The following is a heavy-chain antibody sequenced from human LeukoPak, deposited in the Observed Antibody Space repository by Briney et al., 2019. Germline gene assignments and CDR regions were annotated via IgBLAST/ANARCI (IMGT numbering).Heavy chain of an antibody. D-gene: IGHD2/OR15-2a*01. Sequence: SETLSLTCTVSGDSISSYYWSWIRQPPGKGLEWIGHIYYSGSTNYNPSLKSRVAISVDTSKNQFSLKLSSVTAADTAVYYCARHVKNWFDPWGQGTLVTVSS. V-gene: IGHV4-59*08. J-gene: IGHJ5*02. CDR1: GDSISSYY. CDR2: IYYSGST. CDR3: ARHVKNWFDP.